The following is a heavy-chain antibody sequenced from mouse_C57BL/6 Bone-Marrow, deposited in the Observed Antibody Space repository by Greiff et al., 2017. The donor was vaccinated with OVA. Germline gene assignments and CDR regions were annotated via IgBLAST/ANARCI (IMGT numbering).Heavy chain of an antibody. Sequence: DVMLVESGGGLVQPGGSMKLSCAASGFTFSDAWMDWVRQSPEKGLEWVAKIRNKANNHATYYAESVKGRFTISRDDSKSSVYLQMNSLRAEDTGIYYCTTGTIDYWGQGTTLTVSS. CDR1: GFTFSDAW. CDR3: TTGTIDY. J-gene: IGHJ2*01. V-gene: IGHV6-6*01. D-gene: IGHD4-1*01. CDR2: IRNKANNHAT.